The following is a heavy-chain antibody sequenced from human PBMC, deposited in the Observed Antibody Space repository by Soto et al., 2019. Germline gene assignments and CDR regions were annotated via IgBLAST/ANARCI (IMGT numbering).Heavy chain of an antibody. D-gene: IGHD3-10*01. CDR3: ARASYCSGSYYNGRTYYFDY. CDR2: IYHSGST. CDR1: GGSISSGGYS. V-gene: IGHV4-30-2*01. J-gene: IGHJ4*02. Sequence: SETLSLTCAVSGGSISSGGYSWSWIRQPPGKGLEWIGYIYHSGSTYYNPSLKSRVTISVDRSKNQFSLKLSSVTAADTAVYFFARASYCSGSYYNGRTYYFDYWGQGTLVTVSS.